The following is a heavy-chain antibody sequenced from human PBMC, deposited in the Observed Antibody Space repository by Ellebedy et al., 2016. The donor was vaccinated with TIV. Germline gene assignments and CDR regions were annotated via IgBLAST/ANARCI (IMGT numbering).Heavy chain of an antibody. J-gene: IGHJ4*02. Sequence: ASVKVSXXASGYTFTSYGISWVRQAPGQGLEWMGWISAYNGNTNYAQKLQGRVTMTTDTSTSTAYMELRSLRSDDTAVYYCARAGGIVVVPGRGDYWGQGTLVTVSS. D-gene: IGHD2-2*01. V-gene: IGHV1-18*01. CDR2: ISAYNGNT. CDR3: ARAGGIVVVPGRGDY. CDR1: GYTFTSYG.